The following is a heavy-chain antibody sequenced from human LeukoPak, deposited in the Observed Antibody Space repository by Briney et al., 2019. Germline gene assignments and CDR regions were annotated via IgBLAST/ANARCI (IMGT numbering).Heavy chain of an antibody. V-gene: IGHV3-33*01. D-gene: IGHD3-22*01. CDR1: GFTFSSYG. CDR3: ARDGTTQYYYDSSGGLLN. CDR2: IWYDGSNK. J-gene: IGHJ4*02. Sequence: PGRSLRLSCAASGFTFSSYGMHWVRQAPGKGLEWVAVIWYDGSNKYYADSVKGRFTISRDNSKNTLYLQMNSLRAEDTAVHYCARDGTTQYYYDSSGGLLNWGQGTLVTVSS.